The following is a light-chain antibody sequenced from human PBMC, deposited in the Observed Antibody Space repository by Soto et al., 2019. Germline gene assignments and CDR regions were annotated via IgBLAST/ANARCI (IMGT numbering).Light chain of an antibody. CDR2: GAS. J-gene: IGKJ2*01. CDR1: QSVNSNY. Sequence: EIVLTQSPATLSLSPGERATLSCRASQSVNSNYLAWYQKKPGQAPRLLIYGASSRATGIPDRFSGSGSGTDFTLTISRLEPADFAVYYCQQYGSSQYTFGQGTKLEIK. V-gene: IGKV3-20*01. CDR3: QQYGSSQYT.